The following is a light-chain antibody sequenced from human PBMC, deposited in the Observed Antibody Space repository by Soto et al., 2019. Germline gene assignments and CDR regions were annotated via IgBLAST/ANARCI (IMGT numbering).Light chain of an antibody. CDR2: GAS. CDR1: QSVSNNY. V-gene: IGKV3-20*01. CDR3: QQRGHWPRT. Sequence: EIVMTQSPGTLSLSPGERATLSCRASQSVSNNYLAWYQQKPGQAPRLVIFGASNRATGIPDRISGSGSGTDFTLTISSLEPEDFAVYYCQQRGHWPRTFGQGTKVDIK. J-gene: IGKJ1*01.